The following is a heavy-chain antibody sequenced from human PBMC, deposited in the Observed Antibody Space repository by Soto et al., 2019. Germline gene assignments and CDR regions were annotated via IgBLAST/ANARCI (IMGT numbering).Heavy chain of an antibody. J-gene: IGHJ4*02. V-gene: IGHV3-7*01. CDR3: ARERGYYDILTGYYVDY. D-gene: IGHD3-9*01. Sequence: GGSLRLSCAASGFTFSSYWMSWVRQAPGKGLEWVANIKQDGSEKYYVDSVKGRFTISRDNAKNSLYLQMNSLRAEDTAVYYCARERGYYDILTGYYVDYWGQGTLVTVSS. CDR1: GFTFSSYW. CDR2: IKQDGSEK.